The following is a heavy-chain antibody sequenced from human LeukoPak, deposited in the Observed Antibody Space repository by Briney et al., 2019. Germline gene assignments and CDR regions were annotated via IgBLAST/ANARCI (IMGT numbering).Heavy chain of an antibody. CDR1: GFTFSRYA. CDR3: ARVGYYSSGPFSYFDY. Sequence: GRSLRLSCAASGFTFSRYAMHWVRQAPGKGLDWVAVISYDGSNEYYADSVKGRFTISRDRSENTLYLQMNSLRVEDTAVYYCARVGYYSSGPFSYFDYWGQGTLVTVSS. V-gene: IGHV3-30-3*01. D-gene: IGHD3-10*01. CDR2: ISYDGSNE. J-gene: IGHJ4*02.